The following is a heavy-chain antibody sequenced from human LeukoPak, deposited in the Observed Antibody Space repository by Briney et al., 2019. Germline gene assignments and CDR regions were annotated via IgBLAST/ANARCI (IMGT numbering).Heavy chain of an antibody. CDR1: GFTFSSYS. V-gene: IGHV3-21*01. J-gene: IGHJ4*02. CDR3: ARDRDWNSGFDY. Sequence: PGGPLRLSCAASGFTFSSYSMNWVRQAPGKGLEWVSSISSSSSYIYYADSVKGRFTISRDNARNSLYLQMNSLRAEDTAVYYCARDRDWNSGFDYWGQGTLVTVSS. CDR2: ISSSSSYI. D-gene: IGHD1-7*01.